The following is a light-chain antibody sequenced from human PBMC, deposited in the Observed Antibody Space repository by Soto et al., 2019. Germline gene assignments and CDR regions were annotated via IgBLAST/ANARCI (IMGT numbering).Light chain of an antibody. CDR1: QSVSGW. CDR2: DAS. Sequence: DIHMTQSPSTLSAFVCDRVTITCRASQSVSGWLAWYQQKPGEAPKLLIYDASALPRGVPSRFSGSGSGTKFTLTIASLQPDDFATYYCQQYETFSGTFGPGTKVDIK. J-gene: IGKJ1*01. V-gene: IGKV1-5*01. CDR3: QQYETFSGT.